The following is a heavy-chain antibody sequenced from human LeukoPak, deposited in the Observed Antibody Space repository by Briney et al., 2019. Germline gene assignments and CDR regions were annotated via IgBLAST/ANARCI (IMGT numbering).Heavy chain of an antibody. CDR1: GGSFSGYY. D-gene: IGHD3-22*01. J-gene: IGHJ4*02. CDR2: INHSGST. CDR3: ARGPWNYYDSSGYYYSYFDY. Sequence: SETLSLTCAVYGGSFSGYYWSWIRQPPGKGLEWIGEINHSGSTNYNPSLKSRDTISVDTSKNQFSLKLSSVTAADTAVYYCARGPWNYYDSSGYYYSYFDYWGQGTLVTVSS. V-gene: IGHV4-34*01.